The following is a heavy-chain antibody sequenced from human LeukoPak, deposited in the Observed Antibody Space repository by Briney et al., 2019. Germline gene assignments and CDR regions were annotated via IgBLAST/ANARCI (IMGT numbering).Heavy chain of an antibody. J-gene: IGHJ4*02. V-gene: IGHV1-8*01. CDR2: MNPNSGNT. CDR3: ARSGYSSSWYEFDY. D-gene: IGHD6-13*01. Sequence: ASVTVSCTASGYTFTSYDINWVRQATGQGLEWMGWMNPNSGNTGYAQKFQGRVTMTRNTSISTAYMELSSLRSEDTAVYYCARSGYSSSWYEFDYWGQGTLVTVSS. CDR1: GYTFTSYD.